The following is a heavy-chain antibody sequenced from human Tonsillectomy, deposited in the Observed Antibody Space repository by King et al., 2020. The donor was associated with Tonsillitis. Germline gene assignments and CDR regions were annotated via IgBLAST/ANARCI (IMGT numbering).Heavy chain of an antibody. Sequence: QLVQSGAEVKKPGASVKVSCKASGYTFTSYGISWVRQAPGQGLEWMGWISSNNGNTNYAQKFQGRVTMSTDTSTSTAYMELRSLRSDDTAVYYCARGVKTRIQLRLRTGFDYWGQGTLVTVSS. D-gene: IGHD5-18*01. CDR2: ISSNNGNT. J-gene: IGHJ4*02. CDR1: GYTFTSYG. V-gene: IGHV1-18*04. CDR3: ARGVKTRIQLRLRTGFDY.